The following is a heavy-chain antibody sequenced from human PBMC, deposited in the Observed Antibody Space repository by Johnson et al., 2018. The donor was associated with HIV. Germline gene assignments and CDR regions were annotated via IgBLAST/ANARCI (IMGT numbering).Heavy chain of an antibody. CDR2: ISYDGSNK. CDR3: ASTRLGAFDI. CDR1: GFTFSSYA. D-gene: IGHD6-6*01. Sequence: VQLVESGGGVVQPGRSLRLSCAASGFTFSSYAMHWVRQAPGNGLEWVAVISYDGSNKYYADSVKGRFTISIDNSGNTLYLQMDSLRVEDTAVYYCASTRLGAFDIWGQGTMVTVSS. J-gene: IGHJ3*02. V-gene: IGHV3-30*14.